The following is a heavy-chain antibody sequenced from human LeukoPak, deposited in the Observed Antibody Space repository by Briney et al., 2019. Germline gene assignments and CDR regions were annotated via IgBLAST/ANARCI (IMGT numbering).Heavy chain of an antibody. CDR1: GYTFTSYG. CDR3: AREKPLPPNYYDSSGYYGDFDY. CDR2: ISAYNGNT. V-gene: IGHV1-18*01. Sequence: GASVKVSCKASGYTFTSYGISWVRQAPGQGLEWMGWISAYNGNTNYAQKLQGRVTMTTDTSTSTAYMELRSLRSDDTAVYYCAREKPLPPNYYDSSGYYGDFDYWGQGTLVTVSS. D-gene: IGHD3-22*01. J-gene: IGHJ4*02.